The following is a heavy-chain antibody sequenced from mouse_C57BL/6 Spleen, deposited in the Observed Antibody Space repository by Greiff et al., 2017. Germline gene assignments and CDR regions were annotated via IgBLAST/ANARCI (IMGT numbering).Heavy chain of an antibody. D-gene: IGHD2-4*01. J-gene: IGHJ3*01. CDR1: GYTFTDYY. CDR3: AREGDDYDGWFAY. Sequence: VQLQQSGAELVRPGASVKLSCKASGYTFTDYYINWVKQRPGPGLEWIARIYPGSGNTYSNEKFKGKATLTADKSSSTAYMQLSSLTSEDSAVYCCAREGDDYDGWFAYWGQGTLVTVSA. CDR2: IYPGSGNT. V-gene: IGHV1-76*01.